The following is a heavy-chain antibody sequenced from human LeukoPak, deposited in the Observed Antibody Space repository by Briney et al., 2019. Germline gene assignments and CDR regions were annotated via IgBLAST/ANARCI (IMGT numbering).Heavy chain of an antibody. Sequence: EASVKVSCKASGYTFTSCNMHWVRQAPGQGLEWMGIISPSTGSTTYAQKFQDRVTMTRDTSTSTVYMELSSLRSEDTAVYYCAREPAAGYNWFDPWGQGTLVTVSS. CDR1: GYTFTSCN. J-gene: IGHJ5*02. D-gene: IGHD6-25*01. CDR2: ISPSTGST. CDR3: AREPAAGYNWFDP. V-gene: IGHV1-46*01.